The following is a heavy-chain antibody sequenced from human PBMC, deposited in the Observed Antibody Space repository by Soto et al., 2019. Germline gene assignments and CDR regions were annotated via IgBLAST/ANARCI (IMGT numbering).Heavy chain of an antibody. Sequence: EVQLVESGGGLVQPGGSLRLSCAASGFTVSSNYMSWVRQAPGKGLEWVSVIYSGGSTYYADSVKGRFTISRDNSKNTLYLQMNSLRAEDTAVYYCARVLDYGYYRGAVDYWGQGTLVTVSS. CDR3: ARVLDYGYYRGAVDY. J-gene: IGHJ4*02. D-gene: IGHD4-17*01. CDR2: IYSGGST. CDR1: GFTVSSNY. V-gene: IGHV3-66*01.